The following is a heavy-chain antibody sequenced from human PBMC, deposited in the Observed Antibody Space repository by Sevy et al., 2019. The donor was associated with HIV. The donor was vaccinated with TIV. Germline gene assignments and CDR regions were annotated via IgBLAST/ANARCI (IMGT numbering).Heavy chain of an antibody. J-gene: IGHJ6*02. CDR3: ARDQGYCSGGSCDYGMDV. Sequence: GGSLRLSCAASGFTFSSYSMNWVRQAPGKGLEWVSSISSSSSYIYYADSAKGRFTISRDNAKNSLYLKMNSVRAEDTAVYYCARDQGYCSGGSCDYGMDVWGQGTTVTVSS. V-gene: IGHV3-21*01. CDR2: ISSSSSYI. D-gene: IGHD2-15*01. CDR1: GFTFSSYS.